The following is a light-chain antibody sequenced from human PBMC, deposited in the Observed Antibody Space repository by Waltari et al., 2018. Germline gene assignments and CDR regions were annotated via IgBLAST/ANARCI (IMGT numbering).Light chain of an antibody. CDR1: QSVLYSSNNKNY. Sequence: DIVMTQSPDSLAVSLGERATINCKSSQSVLYSSNNKNYLAWYQQKPGQPPKLLIYWASTRESGVPDRFSGSGSGTDFTLTINSLQAEDVAVYYCQQYYNTPFTFAPGTKV. V-gene: IGKV4-1*01. CDR2: WAS. CDR3: QQYYNTPFT. J-gene: IGKJ3*01.